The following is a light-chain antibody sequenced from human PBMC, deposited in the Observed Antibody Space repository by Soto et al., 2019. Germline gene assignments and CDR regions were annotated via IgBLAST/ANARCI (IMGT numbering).Light chain of an antibody. J-gene: IGLJ2*01. CDR1: SGHSSYA. CDR2: LNNHGNH. CDR3: QTWGTGTVV. V-gene: IGLV4-69*01. Sequence: QFVLTQSPSASASLGASVKLTCTLSSGHSSYAIAWHQQQPEKGPRYLMKLNNHGNHTKGDGIPDRFSGSSSGAERYLTISSLQSEDEADYYCQTWGTGTVVFGGGTKLTVL.